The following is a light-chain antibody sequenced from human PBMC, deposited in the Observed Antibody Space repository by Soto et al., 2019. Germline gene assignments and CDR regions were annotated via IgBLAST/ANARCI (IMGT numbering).Light chain of an antibody. CDR2: WAS. V-gene: IGKV4-1*01. CDR3: QHYYSIPWT. CDR1: QSVLSSSNNKNC. Sequence: DIVMTQYPDSLAVSLGERATINCKSSQSVLSSSNNKNCLAWYQHKSGQPPKLLISWASTRDSGVPDRFSGSGSGTDFTLTISSLQAEDVAAYYCQHYYSIPWTFGQGPRVEIK. J-gene: IGKJ1*01.